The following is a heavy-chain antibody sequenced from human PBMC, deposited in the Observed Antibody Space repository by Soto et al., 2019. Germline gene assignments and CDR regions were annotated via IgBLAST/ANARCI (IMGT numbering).Heavy chain of an antibody. D-gene: IGHD2-2*01. CDR3: ARLVPAAIHDFYFDY. V-gene: IGHV3-9*01. CDR1: GFTFDDYG. J-gene: IGHJ4*02. Sequence: GGSLRLSCAASGFTFDDYGMHWVRQAPGKGLEWASGITWNSGSIGYADSVKGRFTISRDNAKNSLYLQMNSLRAEDTALYYCARLVPAAIHDFYFDYWGQGTVVTVSS. CDR2: ITWNSGSI.